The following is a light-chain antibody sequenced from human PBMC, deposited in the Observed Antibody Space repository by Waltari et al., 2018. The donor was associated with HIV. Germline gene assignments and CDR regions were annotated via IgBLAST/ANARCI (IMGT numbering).Light chain of an antibody. CDR3: QSADNSGTFVI. CDR1: ALPNQY. Sequence: SYEVTQPPSVSVSPGQKARITCSGDALPNQYAYWYQQKPGQAPVLVMYKDSERPSGIPERFSGSSSGTTVTLTISGVQAEDEADYYCQSADNSGTFVIFGGGTKLTVL. J-gene: IGLJ2*01. V-gene: IGLV3-25*03. CDR2: KDS.